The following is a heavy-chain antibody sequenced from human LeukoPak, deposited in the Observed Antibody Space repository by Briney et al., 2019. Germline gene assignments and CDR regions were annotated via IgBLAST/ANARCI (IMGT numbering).Heavy chain of an antibody. J-gene: IGHJ3*01. D-gene: IGHD4-23*01. CDR2: LNSHIADT. V-gene: IGHV1-2*02. CDR1: GYTFTSYY. Sequence: ASVKVSCQASGYTFTSYYIHWVRQAPGQGLEWMGWLNSHIADTNYAQNFQGRVTMTWDTSISTAYMELSSLISDDTAVYYCARAYGGNSFYAFDFWGQGTMVTVST. CDR3: ARAYGGNSFYAFDF.